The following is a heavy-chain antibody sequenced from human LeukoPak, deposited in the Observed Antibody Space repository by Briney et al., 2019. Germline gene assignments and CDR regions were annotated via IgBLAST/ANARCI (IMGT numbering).Heavy chain of an antibody. V-gene: IGHV4-34*01. J-gene: IGHJ1*01. CDR2: INHSGST. CDR3: ARAGQVRGALYSQFDEYFQH. Sequence: KPSETLSLTCAVYGGSFSGYYWSWIRQPPGKGLEWIGEINHSGSTNYNPSLKSRVTISVDTSKNQFSLKLSSVTAADTAVYYCARAGQVRGALYSQFDEYFQHWGQGTLVTVSS. CDR1: GGSFSGYY. D-gene: IGHD3-10*01.